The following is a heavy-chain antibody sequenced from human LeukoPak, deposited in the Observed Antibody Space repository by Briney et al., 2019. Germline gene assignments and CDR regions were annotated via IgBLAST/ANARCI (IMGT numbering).Heavy chain of an antibody. D-gene: IGHD6-13*01. V-gene: IGHV3-48*04. J-gene: IGHJ6*03. CDR3: ARVNGSSGYYYYYYMDV. CDR2: ISSSSSTI. Sequence: GGSLRLSCAASGFTFSSYSMNWLRQAPGKGLEWVSYISSSSSTIYYADSVKGRFTISRDNAKNSLYLQMNSLRAEDTAVYYCARVNGSSGYYYYYYMDVWGKGTTVTVSS. CDR1: GFTFSSYS.